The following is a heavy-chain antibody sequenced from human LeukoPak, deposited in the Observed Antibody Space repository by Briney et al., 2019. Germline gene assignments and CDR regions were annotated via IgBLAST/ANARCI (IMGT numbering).Heavy chain of an antibody. D-gene: IGHD6-13*01. CDR1: EFSFSSYA. V-gene: IGHV3-33*01. CDR3: ARDNQEDAHWIVAAVEFDY. Sequence: GTSLRLFCTATEFSFSSYAMNCDRQAIVKGLDWEAFISFGGRDKYYADSGKVSFTISRDNCTGTLYLKTDSLRVDDMAVYYCARDNQEDAHWIVAAVEFDYWGQGTLVTVSS. CDR2: ISFGGRDK. J-gene: IGHJ4*02.